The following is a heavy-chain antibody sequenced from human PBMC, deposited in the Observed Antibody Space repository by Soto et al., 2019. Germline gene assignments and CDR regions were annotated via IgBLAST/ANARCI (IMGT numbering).Heavy chain of an antibody. D-gene: IGHD3-10*01. CDR2: IYYSGST. CDR3: ARMSGPHYFDY. CDR1: GGSISNGDYY. J-gene: IGHJ4*02. Sequence: QVQLQESGPGLVKPSQTLSLTCSVSGGSISNGDYYWSWIRQPPGKGLDWIGYIYYSGSTYYNPSLKSRVTLSVNTSKNQFALKRSSVTAADTAVYFCARMSGPHYFDYWGQGTLVTVSS. V-gene: IGHV4-30-4*01.